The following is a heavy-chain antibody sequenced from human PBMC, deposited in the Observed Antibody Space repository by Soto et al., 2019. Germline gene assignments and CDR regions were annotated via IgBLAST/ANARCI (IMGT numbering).Heavy chain of an antibody. D-gene: IGHD3-16*02. Sequence: GASVKVSCKASGGTFSSYTISWVRQAPGQGLEWMGRIIPILGIANYAQKFQGRVTITADKSTSTAYMELNSVTPEDTAVYYCARGAFIVSPCTGFDYWGQGTPVTVSS. CDR1: GGTFSSYT. CDR2: IIPILGIA. J-gene: IGHJ4*02. V-gene: IGHV1-69*02. CDR3: ARGAFIVSPCTGFDY.